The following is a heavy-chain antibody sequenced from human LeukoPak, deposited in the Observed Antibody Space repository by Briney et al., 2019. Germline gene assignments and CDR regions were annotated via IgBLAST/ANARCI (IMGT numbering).Heavy chain of an antibody. Sequence: PSETLSLTCAVYGGSFSGYYWSWIRQPPGKGLEWIGEINHSGSTNYNPSLKSRVTISVDTSKNQFSLKLSSVTAADTAVYYCARGRGYSYGYRPYRYDYWGQGTLVNVSS. D-gene: IGHD5-18*01. CDR2: INHSGST. J-gene: IGHJ4*02. CDR3: ARGRGYSYGYRPYRYDY. CDR1: GGSFSGYY. V-gene: IGHV4-34*01.